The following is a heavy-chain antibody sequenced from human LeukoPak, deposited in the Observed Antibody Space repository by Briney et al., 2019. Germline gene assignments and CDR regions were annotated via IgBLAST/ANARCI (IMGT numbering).Heavy chain of an antibody. CDR1: GGSFSGYY. CDR2: INHSGST. D-gene: IGHD1-26*01. J-gene: IGHJ3*02. Sequence: SETLSLTCAVYGGSFSGYYWSWIRQPPGKGLEWIGEINHSGSTNYNPSLKSRVTISVDTSKNLFSVKLSSVTAADTAVYYCARSALGRDAFDIWGQGTMVTVSS. CDR3: ARSALGRDAFDI. V-gene: IGHV4-34*01.